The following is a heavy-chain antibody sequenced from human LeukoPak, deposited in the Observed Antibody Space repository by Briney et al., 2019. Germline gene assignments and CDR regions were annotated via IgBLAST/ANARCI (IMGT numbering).Heavy chain of an antibody. Sequence: PGGSLRLSXAASGFTFSSYWMSWVRQGPGKGLEWVANIKEDGSEKYYVDSMKGRLTISRDSAKNSLYLHMNSLRAEDTAVYYCARGNFPGIAVAGTYYYYYMDVWGKGTTVTVSS. V-gene: IGHV3-7*01. CDR3: ARGNFPGIAVAGTYYYYYMDV. CDR1: GFTFSSYW. D-gene: IGHD6-19*01. CDR2: IKEDGSEK. J-gene: IGHJ6*03.